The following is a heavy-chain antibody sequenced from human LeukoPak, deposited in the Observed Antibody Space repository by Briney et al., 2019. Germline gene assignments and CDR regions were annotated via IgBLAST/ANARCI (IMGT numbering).Heavy chain of an antibody. J-gene: IGHJ3*02. CDR1: GFTFSSYA. CDR3: ARDLLYDSSGYFSNAFDI. Sequence: GSLRLYCAASGFTFSSYAMQWVRQAPGKGLEWVAVISYDGSNKYYADSVKGRFTISRDNSKNTLYLQMNSLRAEDTAVYYCARDLLYDSSGYFSNAFDIWGQGTMVTVSA. V-gene: IGHV3-30*01. D-gene: IGHD3-22*01. CDR2: ISYDGSNK.